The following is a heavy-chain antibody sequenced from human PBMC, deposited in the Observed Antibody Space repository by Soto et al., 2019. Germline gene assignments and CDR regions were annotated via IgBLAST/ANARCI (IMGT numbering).Heavy chain of an antibody. J-gene: IGHJ5*02. CDR1: GYTFTSYG. CDR3: ARDGPYIVVVRNNWFDP. D-gene: IGHD2-2*01. CDR2: ISAYNGNT. V-gene: IGHV1-18*01. Sequence: ASVKVSCKASGYTFTSYGISWVRQAPGQGLEWMGWISAYNGNTNYAQKLQGRVTMTTDTSTSTAYMELRSLRSDDTAVYYCARDGPYIVVVRNNWFDPWGQGTLVTVSS.